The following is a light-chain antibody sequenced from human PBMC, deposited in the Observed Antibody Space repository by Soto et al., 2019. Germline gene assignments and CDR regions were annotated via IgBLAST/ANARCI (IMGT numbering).Light chain of an antibody. CDR2: AAS. J-gene: IGKJ2*01. CDR1: QTISSY. V-gene: IGKV1-39*01. Sequence: DIQMTQSPPSLSASVGDRVTITCRASQTISSYLNWYQQSPGKAPKLLIYAASSVQNGVPSRFSGSGSGTDFTLTINSLQPGDSATYYCQQSYTIPYTVGQGTKLEI. CDR3: QQSYTIPYT.